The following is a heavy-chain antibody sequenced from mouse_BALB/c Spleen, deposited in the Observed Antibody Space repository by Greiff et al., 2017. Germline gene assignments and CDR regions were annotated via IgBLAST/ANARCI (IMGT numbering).Heavy chain of an antibody. CDR3: AREGLLRWFDY. CDR2: ISSGGSYT. CDR1: GFTFSSYA. Sequence: EVHLVESGGGLVKPGGSLKLSCAASGFTFSSYAMSWVRQSPEKRLEWVAEISSGGSYTYYPDTVTGRFTISRDNAKNTLYLEMSSLRSEDTAMYYCAREGLLRWFDYWGQGTTLTVSS. D-gene: IGHD2-3*01. J-gene: IGHJ2*01. V-gene: IGHV5-9-4*01.